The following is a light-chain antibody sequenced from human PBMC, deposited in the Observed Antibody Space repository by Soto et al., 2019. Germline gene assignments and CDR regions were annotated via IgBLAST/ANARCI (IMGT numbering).Light chain of an antibody. CDR1: QSVSSN. V-gene: IGKV3-15*01. CDR3: QQYNDWPSNT. J-gene: IGKJ2*01. CDR2: DAA. Sequence: EVVMTQSPAILSVSPGERATLSCRASQSVSSNLAWYQQKPGQAPRLLVYDAATRATGITAKFSGSGSGTEFTLTINSLQSEDFAVYYCQQYNDWPSNTFGQGTKVEI.